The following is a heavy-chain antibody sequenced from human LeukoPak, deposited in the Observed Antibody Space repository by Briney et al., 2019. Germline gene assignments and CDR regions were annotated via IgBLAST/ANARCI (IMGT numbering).Heavy chain of an antibody. J-gene: IGHJ4*02. CDR3: ARGVYYGSGSYYNEGYYFDY. V-gene: IGHV1-69*13. D-gene: IGHD3-10*01. CDR1: GGTLSSYA. CDR2: IIPIFGTA. Sequence: SVKVSCKASGGTLSSYAISWVRQAPGQGLEWMGGIIPIFGTANYAQKFQGRVTITADESTSTAYMELSSLRSEDTAVYYCARGVYYGSGSYYNEGYYFDYWGQGTLVTVSS.